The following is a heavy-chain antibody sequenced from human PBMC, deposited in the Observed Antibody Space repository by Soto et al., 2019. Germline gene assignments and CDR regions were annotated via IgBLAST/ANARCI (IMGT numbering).Heavy chain of an antibody. V-gene: IGHV4-39*01. D-gene: IGHD6-13*01. Sequence: SETLSLTCTVSGGSISSSSYYWGWIRQPPGKGLEWIGVIYYSGSTYYNPSLKSRVTISVDSSKNQFSLKLSSVTAADTAVYYCARQEVAAAGTFLDYWGQGTLVTVSS. CDR3: ARQEVAAAGTFLDY. J-gene: IGHJ4*02. CDR2: IYYSGST. CDR1: GGSISSSSYY.